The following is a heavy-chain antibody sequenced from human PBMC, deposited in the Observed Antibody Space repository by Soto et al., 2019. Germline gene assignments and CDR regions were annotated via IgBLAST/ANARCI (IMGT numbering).Heavy chain of an antibody. D-gene: IGHD4-17*01. J-gene: IGHJ4*02. Sequence: EVQLGESGGGLVKPGGSLRLSCAASGFTFSNAWMSWVRQAPGKGLEWVGRIKSKTDGGTTDYAAPVKGRFTISRDDSKNTLYLQMNSLKTEDTAVYYCTTGIYGDYVKDYWGQGTMLTVSS. CDR3: TTGIYGDYVKDY. CDR1: GFTFSNAW. V-gene: IGHV3-15*01. CDR2: IKSKTDGGTT.